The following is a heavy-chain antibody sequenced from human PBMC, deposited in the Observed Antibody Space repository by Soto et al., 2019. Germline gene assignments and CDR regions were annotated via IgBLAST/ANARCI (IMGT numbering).Heavy chain of an antibody. CDR1: GFTFSYFA. J-gene: IGHJ4*02. V-gene: IGHV3-48*02. Sequence: PGGSLRLSCAASGFTFSYFAMNWVRQGPGKGLEWVSYISSSSDTIYYADSVKGRFTISRDNARNSLYLQMNSLRDEDTAVYYCVRISFSPFDRWGLGTLVTVSS. CDR3: VRISFSPFDR. CDR2: ISSSSDTI.